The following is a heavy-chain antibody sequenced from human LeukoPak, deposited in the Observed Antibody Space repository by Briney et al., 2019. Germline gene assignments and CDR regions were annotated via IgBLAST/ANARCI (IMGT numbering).Heavy chain of an antibody. Sequence: ASVKVSCKASGYTFTGYYMHWVRQAPGQGLEWMGWINPNSGGTNYAQKFQGRVTMTRDTSISTAYMELSRLRSDDTAVYYCARDPFPLWFGKSWFDPWGQGTLVTVSS. CDR2: INPNSGGT. V-gene: IGHV1-2*02. D-gene: IGHD3-10*01. J-gene: IGHJ5*02. CDR1: GYTFTGYY. CDR3: ARDPFPLWFGKSWFDP.